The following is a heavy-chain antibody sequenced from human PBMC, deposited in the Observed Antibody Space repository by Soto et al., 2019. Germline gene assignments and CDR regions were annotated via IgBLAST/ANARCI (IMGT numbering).Heavy chain of an antibody. CDR1: GYSFTSHF. CDR2: ITPSGGST. Sequence: GASVKVSCKASGYSFTSHFMHWVRQAPGQGLEWMGIITPSGGSTSYAQKFQGRVSMTRDTSTSTVYMELSSLRSEDTALYYCARENYGDKYAFDMWGQGTMVTVSS. V-gene: IGHV1-46*01. J-gene: IGHJ3*02. CDR3: ARENYGDKYAFDM. D-gene: IGHD4-17*01.